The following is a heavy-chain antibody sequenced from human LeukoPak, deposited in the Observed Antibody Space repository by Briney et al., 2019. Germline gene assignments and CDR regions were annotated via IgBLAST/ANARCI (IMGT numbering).Heavy chain of an antibody. CDR3: ARVGYSSSWYVGWFDP. CDR2: IYYSGST. Sequence: SETLSLTCTVSGGSISSHYWSWIRQPPGKGLEWIGYIYYSGSTNYNPSLKSRVTISVDTSKNQFSLKLSSVTAADTTVYYCARVGYSSSWYVGWFDPWGQGTLVTVSS. CDR1: GGSISSHY. V-gene: IGHV4-59*11. J-gene: IGHJ5*02. D-gene: IGHD6-13*01.